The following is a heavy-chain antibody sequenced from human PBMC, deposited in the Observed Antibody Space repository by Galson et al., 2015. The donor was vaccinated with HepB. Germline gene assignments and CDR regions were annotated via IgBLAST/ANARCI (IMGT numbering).Heavy chain of an antibody. CDR1: GFTFSNYW. J-gene: IGHJ6*02. V-gene: IGHV3-74*01. CDR2: INRDGSDT. Sequence: LRLSCAASGFTFSNYWMHWVRQAPGKGLVWVSRINRDGSDTSYADSVKGRFTISRDNAKNTVYLQMNSLRAEDTAVHYCARDSYSYGSGSYSSGYGMDVWGRGTTVTVSS. D-gene: IGHD3-10*01. CDR3: ARDSYSYGSGSYSSGYGMDV.